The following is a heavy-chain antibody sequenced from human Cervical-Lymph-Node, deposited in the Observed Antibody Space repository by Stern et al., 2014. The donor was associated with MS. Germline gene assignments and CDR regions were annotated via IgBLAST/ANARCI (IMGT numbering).Heavy chain of an antibody. D-gene: IGHD2-15*01. CDR1: GFTFSTYW. Sequence: EMQLVESGGGLVQPGGSLRLSCAASGFTFSTYWMTWVRQAPGKGMEWVATIKPDGSEKYYVDSGTGRFTLFRDKVQNLMYLQLNRLKAEETAMYYCARDVGDYWGHGTLVSVSS. CDR2: IKPDGSEK. J-gene: IGHJ4*01. CDR3: ARDVGDY. V-gene: IGHV3-7*01.